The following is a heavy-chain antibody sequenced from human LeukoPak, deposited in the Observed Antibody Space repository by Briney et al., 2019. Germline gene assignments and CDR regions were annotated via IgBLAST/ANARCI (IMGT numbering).Heavy chain of an antibody. CDR2: IYYSGST. Sequence: PSQTLSLTCTVSGGSISSGGYYWSWIRQHPGQGLEWIGYIYYSGSTNYNPSLKSRVTISVDTSKNQFSLKLSSVTAADTAVYYCARSIDYAKFDYWGQGTLVTVSS. CDR1: GGSISSGGYY. CDR3: ARSIDYAKFDY. D-gene: IGHD3-16*01. V-gene: IGHV4-31*03. J-gene: IGHJ4*02.